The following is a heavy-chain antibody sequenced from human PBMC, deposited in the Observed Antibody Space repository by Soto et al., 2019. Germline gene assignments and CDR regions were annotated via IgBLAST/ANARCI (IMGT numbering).Heavy chain of an antibody. Sequence: GASVKVSCEASGYTFTSYAMHWVRQAPGQRLEWMGWINAGNGNTKYSQKFQGRVTITRDTSASTAYMELSSLRSEDTAVYYCARVRYYYGSGSYGNFDYWGQGTLVTVSS. J-gene: IGHJ4*02. CDR3: ARVRYYYGSGSYGNFDY. CDR1: GYTFTSYA. CDR2: INAGNGNT. D-gene: IGHD3-10*01. V-gene: IGHV1-3*01.